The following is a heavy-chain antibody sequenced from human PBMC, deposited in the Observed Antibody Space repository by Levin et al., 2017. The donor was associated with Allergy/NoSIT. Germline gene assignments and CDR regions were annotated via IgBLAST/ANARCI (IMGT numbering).Heavy chain of an antibody. CDR2: ITSSGGNT. J-gene: IGHJ4*02. CDR1: GFTFTDYA. CDR3: AKGGIGEVGGLDY. V-gene: IGHV3-23*01. Sequence: GASVKVSCAASGFTFTDYAMTWVRQAPGKGLEWVSSITSSGGNTYYADSVKGRFTISRGNSMNTLYLQMNSLRAEDTARYYCAKGGIGEVGGLDYWGQGTLVTVSS. D-gene: IGHD1-26*01.